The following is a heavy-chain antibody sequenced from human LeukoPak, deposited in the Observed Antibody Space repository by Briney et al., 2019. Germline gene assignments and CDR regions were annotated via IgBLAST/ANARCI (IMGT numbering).Heavy chain of an antibody. CDR1: GFTFGTYA. D-gene: IGHD6-19*01. V-gene: IGHV3-23*01. CDR3: VGYTSGWTVIY. Sequence: PGGSLRLSCAASGFTFGTYAMSWVRQAPGKGLEWVSVILSRGSRTFHADSVKGRVTISRDNSKNTVYLQMNSLRADDTAIYYCVGYTSGWTVIYWGQGTLVIVSS. J-gene: IGHJ4*02. CDR2: ILSRGSRT.